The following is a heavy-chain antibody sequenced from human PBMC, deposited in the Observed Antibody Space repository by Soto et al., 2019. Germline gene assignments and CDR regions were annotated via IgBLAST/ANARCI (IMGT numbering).Heavy chain of an antibody. CDR3: ARDSSGSGTYGMDV. D-gene: IGHD3-10*01. CDR1: GGTFSSYA. J-gene: IGHJ6*02. Sequence: QVQLVQSGAEVKKPGSSVKVSCKASGGTFSSYAIRWVRQAPGQGLEWMGGIIPMFGTANYAQNFQGRVTITADESTSTAYMELSSLRSEDTAVYYCARDSSGSGTYGMDVWGQGTTVTVSS. CDR2: IIPMFGTA. V-gene: IGHV1-69*01.